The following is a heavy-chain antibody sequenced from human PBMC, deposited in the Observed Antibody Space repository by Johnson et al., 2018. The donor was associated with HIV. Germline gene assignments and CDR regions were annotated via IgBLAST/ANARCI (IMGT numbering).Heavy chain of an antibody. Sequence: VQLVESGGGLVQPGGSLRVSCAASGFKYAASGLAFSNYAVKWVSHTPGGDGGTSFADSVRGRFTISRENAKNSLYLQMNSLRAGDTAVYYCARGGWGDAFDIWGQGTMVTVSS. CDR2: TPGGDGGT. J-gene: IGHJ3*02. V-gene: IGHV3-13*01. D-gene: IGHD3-16*01. CDR1: GFKYAA. CDR3: ARGGWGDAFDI.